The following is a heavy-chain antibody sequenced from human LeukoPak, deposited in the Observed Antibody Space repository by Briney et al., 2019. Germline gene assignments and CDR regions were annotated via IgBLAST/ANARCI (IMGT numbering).Heavy chain of an antibody. Sequence: PGGSLRLSCAASGFAINSYGIHWVRQAPGKGLAWVSLISSDTNNTYYADSLKGRFTISRDNAKNSVHLQMDSLRADDTAVYYCARGYNYGYHNWGQGTLVTVSS. D-gene: IGHD5-18*01. V-gene: IGHV3-48*01. CDR3: ARGYNYGYHN. CDR2: ISSDTNNT. J-gene: IGHJ4*02. CDR1: GFAINSYG.